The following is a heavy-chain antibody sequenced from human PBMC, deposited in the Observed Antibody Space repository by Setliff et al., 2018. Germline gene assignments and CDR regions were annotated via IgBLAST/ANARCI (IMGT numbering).Heavy chain of an antibody. V-gene: IGHV4-34*01. CDR3: ASVTNWGLDLRFDP. Sequence: SETLSLTCAVYGDSFSDYYWSWIRQPPGKGLEWIEEINHRGSTNYSPSLRSRVTMSVATFENHFSLKLNSLTAADTAVYYCASVTNWGLDLRFDPWGQGILVTVSS. CDR2: INHRGST. CDR1: GDSFSDYY. D-gene: IGHD7-27*01. J-gene: IGHJ5*02.